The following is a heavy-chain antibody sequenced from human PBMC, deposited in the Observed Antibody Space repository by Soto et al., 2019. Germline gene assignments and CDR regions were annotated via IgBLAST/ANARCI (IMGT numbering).Heavy chain of an antibody. CDR3: ARDGGNICSGGSCYFQAPDY. D-gene: IGHD2-15*01. Sequence: VGSLRLSCSASGFTFSNYAMSWVRQAPGKGLEWVASISGSGRSTNYADSVKGRFTISRDNSKNTLAVQMSGLRAEDTAVYYCARDGGNICSGGSCYFQAPDYWGQGTLVTVSS. CDR1: GFTFSNYA. V-gene: IGHV3-23*01. CDR2: ISGSGRST. J-gene: IGHJ4*02.